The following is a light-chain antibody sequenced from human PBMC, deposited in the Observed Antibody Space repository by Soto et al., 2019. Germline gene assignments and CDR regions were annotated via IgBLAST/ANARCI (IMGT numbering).Light chain of an antibody. J-gene: IGKJ2*01. CDR3: QQYNSYSRYT. CDR2: KAS. V-gene: IGKV1-5*03. CDR1: QNINNY. Sequence: DIQMTQSPSSLSASVGDRVTITCQASQNINNYLNWYQQKPGKAPKLLIYKASSLESGVPSRFSGSGSGTEFTLTISSLQPDDFATYYCQQYNSYSRYTFGQGTKVDIK.